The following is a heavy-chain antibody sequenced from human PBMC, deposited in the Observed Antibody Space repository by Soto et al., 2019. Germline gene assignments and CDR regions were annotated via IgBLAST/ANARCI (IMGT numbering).Heavy chain of an antibody. J-gene: IGHJ3*02. D-gene: IGHD1-26*01. CDR1: GFTFSSYA. CDR2: ISYDGSNK. V-gene: IGHV3-30*04. CDR3: ARDGYSGSYLRAFDI. Sequence: GGSLRLSCAASGFTFSSYAMHWVRQAPGKGLEWVAVISYDGSNKYYADSVKGRFTISRDNSKNTLYLQMNSLGAEDTAVYYCARDGYSGSYLRAFDIWGQGTMVTVSS.